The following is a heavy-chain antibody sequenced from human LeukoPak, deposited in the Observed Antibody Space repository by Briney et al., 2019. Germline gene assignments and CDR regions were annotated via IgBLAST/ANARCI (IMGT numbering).Heavy chain of an antibody. V-gene: IGHV3-23*01. CDR3: AKHRTYRGSSAVDAFDV. J-gene: IGHJ3*01. D-gene: IGHD6-6*01. CDR1: GFTVSSNY. Sequence: SGGSLRLTCAASGFTVSSNYMSWVRQAPGKGLEWVSTISGSGGATYYADSVKGRFTISRDNSRTPLYLQMNSLKAEDTAVYFCAKHRTYRGSSAVDAFDVWGQGTMVAVSS. CDR2: ISGSGGAT.